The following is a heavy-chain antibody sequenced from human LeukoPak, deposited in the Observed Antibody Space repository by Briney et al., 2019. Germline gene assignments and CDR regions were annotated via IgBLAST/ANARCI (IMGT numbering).Heavy chain of an antibody. CDR1: GFTFSSYW. CDR2: IKQDGSEK. J-gene: IGHJ4*02. CDR3: ARQCTVYGVTPGVFDY. V-gene: IGHV3-7*01. D-gene: IGHD4-17*01. Sequence: PGGSLRLSCAAYGFTFSSYWMSWVRQAPGKGLEWVANIKQDGSEKYYVDSVKGRFTISRDNAKNSLYLQMNSLRAEDTAVYYCARQCTVYGVTPGVFDYWGQGTLVTVSS.